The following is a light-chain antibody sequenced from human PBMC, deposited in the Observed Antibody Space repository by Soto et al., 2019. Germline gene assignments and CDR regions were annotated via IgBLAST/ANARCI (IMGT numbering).Light chain of an antibody. Sequence: DIQRTKSTFTLSASVGDRVTITCRATENINKRLAWHQQKPGRAPKVLISDASNLKSGVPSRFTGGGSGTEFILTISSLQPDDFATYYCQEYYDYPWTFGQGAKV. CDR2: DAS. CDR1: ENINKR. V-gene: IGKV1-5*01. J-gene: IGKJ1*01. CDR3: QEYYDYPWT.